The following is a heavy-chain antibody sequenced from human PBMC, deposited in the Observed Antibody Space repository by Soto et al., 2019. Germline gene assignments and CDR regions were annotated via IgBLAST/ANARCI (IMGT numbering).Heavy chain of an antibody. CDR2: ISGSGGST. D-gene: IGHD3-3*01. J-gene: IGHJ4*02. Sequence: GGSLRLSCAASGFTFSSYAMSWVRQAPGKGLEWVSAISGSGGSTYYADSVKGRFTISRDNSKNTLYLQMNSLRAEDTAVYYCAKSPNYDFWSGYIYYWGQGTLVTGSS. V-gene: IGHV3-23*01. CDR3: AKSPNYDFWSGYIYY. CDR1: GFTFSSYA.